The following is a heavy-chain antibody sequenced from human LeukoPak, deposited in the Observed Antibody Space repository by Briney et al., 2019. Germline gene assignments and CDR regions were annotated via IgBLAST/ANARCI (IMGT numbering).Heavy chain of an antibody. CDR1: GFTFNSYN. D-gene: IGHD5-18*01. CDR3: ARAVDTTTDYFDY. J-gene: IGHJ4*02. Sequence: GGSLRLSCAASGFTFNSYNMNWVRQAPGKGLEWVSYINSGSSFIYYADSVKGRFTISRDNAKNSLYLQMNSLRAEDTAVYYCARAVDTTTDYFDYWGQGTLVTVSS. CDR2: INSGSSFI. V-gene: IGHV3-48*01.